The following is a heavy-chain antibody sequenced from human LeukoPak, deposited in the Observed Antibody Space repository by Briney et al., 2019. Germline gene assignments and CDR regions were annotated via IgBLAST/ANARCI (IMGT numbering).Heavy chain of an antibody. CDR3: ARDSSSTSMDNWFDP. D-gene: IGHD2-2*01. V-gene: IGHV3-21*01. CDR1: GFTFSSYS. Sequence: GGSLRLPCAASGFTFSSYSMNWVRQAPGKGLERVSSISSSSSYIYYADSVKGRFTISRDNAKNSLYLQMNSLRAEDTAVYYCARDSSSTSMDNWFDPWGQGTLVTVSS. J-gene: IGHJ5*02. CDR2: ISSSSSYI.